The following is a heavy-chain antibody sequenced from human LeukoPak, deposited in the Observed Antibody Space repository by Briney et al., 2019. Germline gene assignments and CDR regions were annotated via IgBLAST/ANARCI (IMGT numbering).Heavy chain of an antibody. CDR3: ARQGDGGYSYGNFDS. J-gene: IGHJ4*02. Sequence: PSETLSLTCSVSGGSISSSSYYWGWIRQPPGKGLEWIGSIYYSGSTYYNPSLQSRVTISVDTSNNQFSLKLSSVTAADTAVYYCARQGDGGYSYGNFDSWGQGTLVTVSS. V-gene: IGHV4-39*01. D-gene: IGHD5-18*01. CDR1: GGSISSSSYY. CDR2: IYYSGST.